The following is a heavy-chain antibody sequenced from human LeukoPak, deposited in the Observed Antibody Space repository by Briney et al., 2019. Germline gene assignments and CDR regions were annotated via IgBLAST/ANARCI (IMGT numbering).Heavy chain of an antibody. J-gene: IGHJ6*03. D-gene: IGHD3-22*01. Sequence: PSETLSLTCAVYGGSFSGYCWSWIRQPPGKGLEWIGEINHSGSTNYNPSLKKRVDISVDTSNNQFSLKLRSGPAADTAVYYCARVIMGRYYYDSSGSYYYYHYMDVWGKETTVTVSS. CDR3: ARVIMGRYYYDSSGSYYYYHYMDV. CDR1: GGSFSGYC. CDR2: INHSGST. V-gene: IGHV4-34*01.